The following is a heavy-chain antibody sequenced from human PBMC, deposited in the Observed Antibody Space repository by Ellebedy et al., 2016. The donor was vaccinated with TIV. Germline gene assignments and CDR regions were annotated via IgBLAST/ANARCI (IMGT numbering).Heavy chain of an antibody. CDR1: GFTFSSYG. D-gene: IGHD4-23*01. V-gene: IGHV3-23*01. CDR3: TRDSGWEHDY. J-gene: IGHJ4*02. CDR2: ISGSDGTT. Sequence: GESLKISCAASGFTFSSYGLSWVRQAPGKGLEWVSGISGSDGTTYHADSVKGRFTIPRDNSKNTLYLQMNSLRAEDTAVYYCTRDSGWEHDYWGQGTLVTVSS.